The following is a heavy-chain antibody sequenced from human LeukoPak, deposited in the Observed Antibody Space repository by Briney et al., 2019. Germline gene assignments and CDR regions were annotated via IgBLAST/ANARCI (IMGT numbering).Heavy chain of an antibody. Sequence: GASVKVSCKTSGYTFSNYGVSWVRQAPGQGLEWMGWISAYNNNTNCAQKFQGRFTMTTDTSTSTACMELRSLRSDDTAVYYCARGARISSSWYSSVWGQGTLITVS. J-gene: IGHJ4*02. CDR2: ISAYNNNT. CDR3: ARGARISSSWYSSV. D-gene: IGHD2-2*01. CDR1: GYTFSNYG. V-gene: IGHV1-18*01.